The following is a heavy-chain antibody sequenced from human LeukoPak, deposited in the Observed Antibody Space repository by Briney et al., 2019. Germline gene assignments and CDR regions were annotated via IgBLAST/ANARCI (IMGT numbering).Heavy chain of an antibody. Sequence: SETLSLTCTVSGGSISSSNYYWGWLRQPPRKGLEWTGTIYYSGNTFHNPSLKRRVTISIDTSKNQFSLKLSSVTAADTAVYYCARHHSHQFDIWGQGTMVIVSS. J-gene: IGHJ3*02. CDR2: IYYSGNT. CDR3: ARHHSHQFDI. D-gene: IGHD4-11*01. CDR1: GGSISSSNYY. V-gene: IGHV4-39*01.